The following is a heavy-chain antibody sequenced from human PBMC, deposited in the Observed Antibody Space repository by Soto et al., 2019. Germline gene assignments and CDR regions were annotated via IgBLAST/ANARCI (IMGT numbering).Heavy chain of an antibody. D-gene: IGHD2-21*02. J-gene: IGHJ4*02. Sequence: PSETLSLTCIVSGESISSSSYYWGWIRQPPGKGLEWIGSIYYSGRTYYNPSFKSRVTISIDTSKKQFSMKLSSVTATETAVYYCARQRKTVVTKAYFDHWGQGALVTVS. CDR2: IYYSGRT. V-gene: IGHV4-39*01. CDR1: GESISSSSYY. CDR3: ARQRKTVVTKAYFDH.